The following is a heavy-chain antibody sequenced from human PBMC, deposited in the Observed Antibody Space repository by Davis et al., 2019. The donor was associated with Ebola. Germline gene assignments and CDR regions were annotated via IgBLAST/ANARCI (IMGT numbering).Heavy chain of an antibody. CDR2: INHSGST. D-gene: IGHD4-17*01. CDR3: ARGPTVIKVSYYYYGMDV. V-gene: IGHV4-34*01. Sequence: SETLSLTCAVYGGSFSGYYWSWIRQPPGKGLEWIGEINHSGSTNYNPSLKSRVTISVDTSKNQFSLKLSSVTAADTAVYYCARGPTVIKVSYYYYGMDVWGQGTTVTVSS. J-gene: IGHJ6*02. CDR1: GGSFSGYY.